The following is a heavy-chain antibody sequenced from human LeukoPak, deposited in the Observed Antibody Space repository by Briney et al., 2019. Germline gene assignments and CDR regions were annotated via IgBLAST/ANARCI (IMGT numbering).Heavy chain of an antibody. CDR2: IYFSGST. D-gene: IGHD6-6*01. J-gene: IGHJ4*02. CDR1: GGSISSYY. V-gene: IGHV4-59*01. Sequence: TSETLSLTCTVSGGSISSYYWSWTRQPPGKGLEWIGYIYFSGSTNYNPSLKSRVTISVDTSKNQFSLKLSSMTAADTAVYYCARVEYSSSFDYWGQGTLVTVSS. CDR3: ARVEYSSSFDY.